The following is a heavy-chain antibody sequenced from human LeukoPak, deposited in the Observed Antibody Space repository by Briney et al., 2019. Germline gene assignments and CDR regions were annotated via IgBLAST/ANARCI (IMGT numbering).Heavy chain of an antibody. CDR1: GFTFSSYA. CDR2: ISGSGGST. D-gene: IGHD6-19*01. J-gene: IGHJ4*02. V-gene: IGHV3-23*01. CDR3: AKARDSSGWYGFDY. Sequence: GGSLGLSCAASGFTFSSYAMSWVRQAPGKGLEWVSAISGSGGSTYYADSVKGRFTISRDNSKNTLYLQMNSLRAEDTAVYYCAKARDSSGWYGFDYWGQGTLVTVSS.